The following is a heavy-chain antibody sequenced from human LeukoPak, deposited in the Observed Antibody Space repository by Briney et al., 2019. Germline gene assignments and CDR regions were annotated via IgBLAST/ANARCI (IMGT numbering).Heavy chain of an antibody. Sequence: GESLRLSCVASGLTFSSYWMTWVRQAPGKGLEWVANIKEDGSEKSYVASVKGRFTISRDNAKNSLYLQMNSLRAEDTAVYYCARTGRRLDYWGQGTLVTVSS. CDR2: IKEDGSEK. CDR1: GLTFSSYW. J-gene: IGHJ4*02. CDR3: ARTGRRLDY. V-gene: IGHV3-7*05. D-gene: IGHD6-6*01.